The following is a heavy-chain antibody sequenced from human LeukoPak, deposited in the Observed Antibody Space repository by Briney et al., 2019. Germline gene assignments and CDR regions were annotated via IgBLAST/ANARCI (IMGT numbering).Heavy chain of an antibody. CDR2: IYYSGST. D-gene: IGHD5-18*01. J-gene: IGHJ3*02. CDR3: AREYSYGSDAFDI. CDR1: GGSFSGYY. Sequence: SETLSLTCAVYGGSFSGYYWSWIRQPPGKGLEWIGYIYYSGSTNYNPSLKSRVTISVDTSKNQFSLKLSSVTAADTAVYYCAREYSYGSDAFDIWGQGTMVTVSS. V-gene: IGHV4-59*01.